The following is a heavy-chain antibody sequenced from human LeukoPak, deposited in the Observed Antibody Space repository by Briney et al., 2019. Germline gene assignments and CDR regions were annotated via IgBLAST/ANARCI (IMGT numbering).Heavy chain of an antibody. Sequence: GGSLRLSCAASGFNFSGSAMHWVRQASGKGLEWVGRIRSKANNYATSYAVPMKGRFTISRDDSRNTAYLQMNSLKTEDTAVCYCTRYNVGFESWGQGTLVTVSS. V-gene: IGHV3-73*01. CDR3: TRYNVGFES. CDR1: GFNFSGSA. J-gene: IGHJ4*02. CDR2: IRSKANNYAT. D-gene: IGHD1-1*01.